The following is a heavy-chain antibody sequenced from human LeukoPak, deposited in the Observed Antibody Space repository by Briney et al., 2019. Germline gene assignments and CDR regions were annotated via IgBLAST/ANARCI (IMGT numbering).Heavy chain of an antibody. CDR2: IYCSGST. CDR3: ASIEGREDGFDY. V-gene: IGHV4-39*07. CDR1: GGSICRSDDK. Sequence: SETLSLTCTVSGGSICRSDDKWGWIRQAPGKGLEWIASIYCSGSTYYNPSLKSRVTISVDTSKNQFSLKLSSVTAADTAVYYCASIEGREDGFDYWGQGTLVTVSS. D-gene: IGHD3-16*02. J-gene: IGHJ4*02.